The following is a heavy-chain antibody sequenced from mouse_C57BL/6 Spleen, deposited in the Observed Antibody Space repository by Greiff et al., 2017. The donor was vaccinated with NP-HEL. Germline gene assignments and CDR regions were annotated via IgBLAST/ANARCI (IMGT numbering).Heavy chain of an antibody. D-gene: IGHD1-1*01. CDR2: ISSGGSYT. CDR1: GFTFSSYG. V-gene: IGHV5-6*01. Sequence: DVHLVESGGDLVKPGGSLKLSCAASGFTFSSYGMSWVRQTPDKRLEWVATISSGGSYTYYPDSVKGRFTISRDNAKNTLYLQMSSLKSEDTAMYYCARHGDYGSRNYYAMDYWGQGTSVTVSS. CDR3: ARHGDYGSRNYYAMDY. J-gene: IGHJ4*01.